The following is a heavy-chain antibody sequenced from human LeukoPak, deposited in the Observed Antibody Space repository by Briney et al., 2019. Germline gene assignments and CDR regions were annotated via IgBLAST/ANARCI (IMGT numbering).Heavy chain of an antibody. CDR3: ARDDYVWGSYHHFDY. D-gene: IGHD3-16*02. Sequence: PGGSLRLSCAASGFTFSNYGMHWVRQAPGKGLEWVSAISGSGGSTYYADSVKGRFTISRDNSKNTLYLQMNSLRAEDTAVYYCARDDYVWGSYHHFDYWGQGTLVTVSS. CDR1: GFTFSNYG. J-gene: IGHJ4*02. V-gene: IGHV3-23*01. CDR2: ISGSGGST.